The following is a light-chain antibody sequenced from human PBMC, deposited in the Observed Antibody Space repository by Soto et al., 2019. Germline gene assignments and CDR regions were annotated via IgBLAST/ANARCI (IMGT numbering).Light chain of an antibody. V-gene: IGKV1-9*01. CDR1: QGIISY. CDR2: AAS. CDR3: QQRNIWPPVT. J-gene: IGKJ5*01. Sequence: DIQLTQSPSFLSASVGYRVTITCRSSQGIISYLAWYQQKPGKAPKLLIYAASTLQSGVPSRFSGSGSGTEFTLTISSLEPEDSAIYYCQQRNIWPPVTFGQGTRLEIK.